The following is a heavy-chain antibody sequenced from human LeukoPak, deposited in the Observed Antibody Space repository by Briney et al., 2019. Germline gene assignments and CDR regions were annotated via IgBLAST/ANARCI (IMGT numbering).Heavy chain of an antibody. Sequence: SSETLSLTCTVSGGSISSYYWSWIRQPPGKGLEWVGYIYYSGSTNYNPSLKSRVTISVDTSKNQFSLKLSSVTAADTAVYYCARSGSWYDAFDIWGQGTMVTVSS. CDR1: GGSISSYY. CDR3: ARSGSWYDAFDI. D-gene: IGHD6-13*01. CDR2: IYYSGST. V-gene: IGHV4-59*01. J-gene: IGHJ3*02.